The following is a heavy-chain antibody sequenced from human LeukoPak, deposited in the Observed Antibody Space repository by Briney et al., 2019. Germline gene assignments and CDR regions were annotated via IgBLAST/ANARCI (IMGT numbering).Heavy chain of an antibody. CDR2: ISWNSGSI. CDR1: GFIFDDYA. CDR3: AKDLGELVRGVICPNFDY. Sequence: GGSLRLSCAASGFIFDDYAMHWVRQAPGKGLEWVSGISWNSGSIGYADSVKGRFTISRDNAKNSLYLQMNSLRAEDTAVYYCAKDLGELVRGVICPNFDYWGQGTLVTVSS. J-gene: IGHJ4*02. D-gene: IGHD3-10*01. V-gene: IGHV3-9*01.